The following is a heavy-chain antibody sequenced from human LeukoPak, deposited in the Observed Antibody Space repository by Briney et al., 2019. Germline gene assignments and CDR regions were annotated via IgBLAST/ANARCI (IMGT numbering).Heavy chain of an antibody. V-gene: IGHV3-9*01. CDR3: AKEYARAGGSYFDY. Sequence: DPGRSLRLSCAASGFTFDDYAMHWVRQAPGKGLEWVSGISWNSGSIGYADSVKGRFTISRDNAKNSLYLQMNSLRAEDTAVYYCAKEYARAGGSYFDYWGQGTLVTVSS. CDR2: ISWNSGSI. CDR1: GFTFDDYA. J-gene: IGHJ4*02. D-gene: IGHD1-1*01.